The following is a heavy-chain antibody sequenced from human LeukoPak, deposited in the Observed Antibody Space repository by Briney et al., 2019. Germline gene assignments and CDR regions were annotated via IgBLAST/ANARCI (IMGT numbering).Heavy chain of an antibody. V-gene: IGHV4-34*01. J-gene: IGHJ4*02. Sequence: PSETLSLTCAVYGGSFSGYYWSWIRQPPGKGLEWIGEVNHSGSTNYNPSLTSRVTISVDTSKNQFSLKLSSVTAADTAVYYCASRVVAAAGLSAYYFDYWGQGTLVTVSS. CDR1: GGSFSGYY. D-gene: IGHD6-13*01. CDR2: VNHSGST. CDR3: ASRVVAAAGLSAYYFDY.